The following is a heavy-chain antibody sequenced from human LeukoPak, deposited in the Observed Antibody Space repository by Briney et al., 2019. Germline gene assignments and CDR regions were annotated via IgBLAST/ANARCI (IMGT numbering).Heavy chain of an antibody. D-gene: IGHD7-27*01. CDR3: ARGATGVFDY. Sequence: PSETLSLTCAVYGGSFSGYYWSWIRQPPGKGLEWIGEINHSGSTNYNPSLKSRVTISVDTSKNQFSLKLSSVTAADTAVYYCARGATGVFDYWGQGTLVTVPS. V-gene: IGHV4-34*01. CDR2: INHSGST. J-gene: IGHJ4*02. CDR1: GGSFSGYY.